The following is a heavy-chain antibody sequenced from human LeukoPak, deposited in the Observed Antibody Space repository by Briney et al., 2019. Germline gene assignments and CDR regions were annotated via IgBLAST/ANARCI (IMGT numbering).Heavy chain of an antibody. CDR1: GGSFSGYY. CDR2: INSSGGI. Sequence: SETLSLTCAVYGGSFSGYYWSWIRQPPGKGLEWIGEINSSGGINYNPSLKSRVTISVDMSKNQFSLKLSSVTAADTAMYYCARDARFGELVDYWGQGTLVTVSS. D-gene: IGHD3-10*01. CDR3: ARDARFGELVDY. J-gene: IGHJ4*02. V-gene: IGHV4-34*01.